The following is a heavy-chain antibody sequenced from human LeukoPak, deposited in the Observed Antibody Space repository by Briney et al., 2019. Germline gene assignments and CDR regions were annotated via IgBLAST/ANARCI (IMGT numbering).Heavy chain of an antibody. CDR3: ARAGLGMRYYFDY. D-gene: IGHD2-8*01. J-gene: IGHJ4*02. V-gene: IGHV3-23*01. CDR1: GFTFSSYA. CDR2: ISGSGGST. Sequence: GGSLRLSCAASGFTFSSYAMSWVRQAPGKGLEWVSAISGSGGSTYYADSVKGRFTISRDNSKNTLYLQMNSLRAEDTAVYYCARAGLGMRYYFDYWGQGTLVTVSS.